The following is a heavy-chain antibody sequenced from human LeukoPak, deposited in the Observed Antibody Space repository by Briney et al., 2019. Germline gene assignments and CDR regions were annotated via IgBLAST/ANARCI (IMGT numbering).Heavy chain of an antibody. V-gene: IGHV6-1*01. CDR1: GDSASSNTAT. J-gene: IGHJ4*02. CDR2: TYYRSKWYN. Sequence: SQTLSLTCAISGDSASSNTATWNWIRQSPSRGLEWLGRTYYRSKWYNEYAVSVESRMTINADTSKNQLSLQLNSVTPEDTAVYFCASGHHFDYWGQGTLVTVSS. CDR3: ASGHHFDY.